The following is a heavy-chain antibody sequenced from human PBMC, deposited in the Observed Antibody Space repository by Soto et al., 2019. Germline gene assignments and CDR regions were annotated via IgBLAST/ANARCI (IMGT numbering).Heavy chain of an antibody. D-gene: IGHD6-19*01. J-gene: IGHJ4*02. CDR2: LSWNSDYI. CDR3: ASGDSGWAAFDY. Sequence: EVQLVESGGGLIRPGRPLRLSCVASGFTFDAYTMHWVRQAPGKGLEWVSGLSWNSDYIGYADSVKGRFTISRDNDKNSLYLQLNSLRAEDTAFYYCASGDSGWAAFDYWGQGTLVTVSS. CDR1: GFTFDAYT. V-gene: IGHV3-9*01.